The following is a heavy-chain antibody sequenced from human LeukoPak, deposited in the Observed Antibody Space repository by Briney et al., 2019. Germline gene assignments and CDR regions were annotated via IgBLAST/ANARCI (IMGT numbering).Heavy chain of an antibody. V-gene: IGHV1-2*02. J-gene: IGHJ3*02. Sequence: GASVKVSCKASGYTFTGYYMHWVRQAPGQGLEWMGWINPNSGGTNYAQKFQGRVTMTRDTSISTAYMELSRLRSDDTAVYYCARISSVVIITANDAFDIWGQGTMVTVSS. D-gene: IGHD3-3*01. CDR3: ARISSVVIITANDAFDI. CDR1: GYTFTGYY. CDR2: INPNSGGT.